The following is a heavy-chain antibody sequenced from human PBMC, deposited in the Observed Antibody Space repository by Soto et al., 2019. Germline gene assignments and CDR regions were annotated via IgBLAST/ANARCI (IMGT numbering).Heavy chain of an antibody. D-gene: IGHD6-13*01. CDR1: GGTFSSYT. V-gene: IGHV1-69*08. CDR3: AREGAGEQLVLGNWFDP. J-gene: IGHJ5*02. CDR2: IIPILGIA. Sequence: QVQLVQSGAEVKKPGSSVKVSCKASGGTFSSYTISWVRQAPGQGLEWMGRIIPILGIANYAQKFQGRVTITADKSTSTAYMELSSLRSEDTAVYYCAREGAGEQLVLGNWFDPWGQGTLVTVSS.